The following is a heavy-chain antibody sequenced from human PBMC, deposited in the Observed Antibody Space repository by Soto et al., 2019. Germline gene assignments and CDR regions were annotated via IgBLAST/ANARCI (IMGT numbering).Heavy chain of an antibody. V-gene: IGHV1-2*04. D-gene: IGHD3-10*01. Sequence: ASLKVSCKASGYTFTGYYMHWVRQAPGQGLEWMGWINPNSGGTNYAQKFQGWVTMTRDTSISTAYMELSRLRSDDTAVYYCARDQSGSGSYPTLNFDYWGQGTLVTVSS. CDR1: GYTFTGYY. CDR2: INPNSGGT. J-gene: IGHJ4*02. CDR3: ARDQSGSGSYPTLNFDY.